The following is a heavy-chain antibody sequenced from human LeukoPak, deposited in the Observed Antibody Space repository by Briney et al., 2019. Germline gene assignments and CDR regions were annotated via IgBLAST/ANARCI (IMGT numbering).Heavy chain of an antibody. J-gene: IGHJ6*02. CDR3: ARGSSSGPDYYYGMDV. CDR1: GGSISSYY. CDR2: IYTSGST. Sequence: SETLSLTCTVSGGSISSYYWSCIRQPAGKGLEWIGRIYTSGSTNYNPSLKSRVTMSVDTSKNQFSLKLSSVTAADTAVYYCARGSSSGPDYYYGMDVWGQGTTVTVSS. V-gene: IGHV4-4*07. D-gene: IGHD6-19*01.